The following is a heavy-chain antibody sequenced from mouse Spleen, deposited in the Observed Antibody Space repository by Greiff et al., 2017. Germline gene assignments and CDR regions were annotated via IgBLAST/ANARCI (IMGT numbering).Heavy chain of an antibody. CDR1: GFTFSSYA. V-gene: IGHV5-4*03. Sequence: EVKVVESGGGLVKPGGSLKLSCAASGFTFSSYAMSWVRPTPEKRLEWVATISDGGSYTYYPDNVKGRFTISRDNAKNNLYLQMSHLKSEDTAMYYCARGGDYDGYFDYWGQGTTLTVSS. J-gene: IGHJ2*01. CDR2: ISDGGSYT. CDR3: ARGGDYDGYFDY. D-gene: IGHD2-4*01.